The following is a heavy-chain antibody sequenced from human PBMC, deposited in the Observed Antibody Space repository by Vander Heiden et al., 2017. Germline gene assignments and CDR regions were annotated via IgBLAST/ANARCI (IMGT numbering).Heavy chain of an antibody. CDR1: GGSINSGGYY. D-gene: IGHD3-10*01. V-gene: IGHV4-31*03. CDR3: ARDLQGVIEA. Sequence: QVQLQESGPGLVKPSQTLSLTCTVSGGSINSGGYYWSWIRQHPGKGLEWIGYIYYSGTTHDNPSIKSRASISVDTSKNQFSLKLSNVTAADSALYYGARDLQGVIEAWFRGTLVTLSS. J-gene: IGHJ5*02. CDR2: IYYSGTT.